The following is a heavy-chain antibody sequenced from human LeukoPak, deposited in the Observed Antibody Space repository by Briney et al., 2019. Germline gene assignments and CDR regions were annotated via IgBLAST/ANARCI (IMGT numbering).Heavy chain of an antibody. D-gene: IGHD2-15*01. CDR2: INPNSGGT. CDR1: GYTFTGYY. J-gene: IGHJ6*02. CDR3: ASRTLTYYYGMDV. V-gene: IGHV1-2*06. Sequence: ASVKVSCMASGYTFTGYYMHWVRQAPGQGLEWMGRINPNSGGTNYAQKFQGRVTMTRDTSISTAYMELSRLRSDDTAVYYCASRTLTYYYGMDVWGQGTTVTVSS.